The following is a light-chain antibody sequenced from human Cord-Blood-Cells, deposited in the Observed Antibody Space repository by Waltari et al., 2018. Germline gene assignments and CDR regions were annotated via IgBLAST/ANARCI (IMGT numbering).Light chain of an antibody. V-gene: IGKV1-33*01. CDR1: RDSSNY. CDR2: EAS. J-gene: IGKJ5*01. Sequence: DIQMTQSPSYSSASVGVRVTIPCHASRDSSNYLKWYQQKPGKAPKLLIYEASNWETGVPSRFSGSGSGTDFTFTISSLQPEDIAVYYCQQYDNLPITFGQGTRLEIK. CDR3: QQYDNLPIT.